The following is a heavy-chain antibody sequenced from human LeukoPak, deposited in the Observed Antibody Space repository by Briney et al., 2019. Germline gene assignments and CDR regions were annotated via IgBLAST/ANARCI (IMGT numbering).Heavy chain of an antibody. D-gene: IGHD3-9*01. Sequence: SVKVSCKASGGTFSSYAISWVRQAPGQGLEWMGGIIPIFGTANYAQKFQGRVTITTDESTSTAYMELSSLRSEDTAVYYCARHTIGRAPHYYYYYMDVWGKGTTVTVSS. CDR1: GGTFSSYA. V-gene: IGHV1-69*05. CDR3: ARHTIGRAPHYYYYYMDV. CDR2: IIPIFGTA. J-gene: IGHJ6*03.